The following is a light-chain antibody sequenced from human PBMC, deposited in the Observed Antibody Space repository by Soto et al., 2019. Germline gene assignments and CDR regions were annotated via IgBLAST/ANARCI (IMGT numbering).Light chain of an antibody. Sequence: QSALTQPASVSGSPGQSITISCTGTSSDVGGYNYVSWYQQHPVKAPKLMIYDVSNRPSGVSNRFPGSKSGNTASLTISGLQAEDEADYYWCSYTGSSNLVFGGGTKLTVL. CDR3: CSYTGSSNLV. CDR1: SSDVGGYNY. V-gene: IGLV2-14*01. J-gene: IGLJ2*01. CDR2: DVS.